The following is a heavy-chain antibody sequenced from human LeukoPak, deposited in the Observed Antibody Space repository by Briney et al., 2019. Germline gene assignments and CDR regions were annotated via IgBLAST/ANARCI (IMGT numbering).Heavy chain of an antibody. J-gene: IGHJ5*02. CDR1: GGSISSYY. CDR2: IYTSGST. Sequence: PSETVSLTCTVSGGSISSYYWSWIRQPAGKGLEWIGRIYTSGSTNYNPSLKSRVTMSVDTSKNQFSLKLSSVTAADTAVYYCARGDSGWEENWFDPWGQGTLVTVSS. D-gene: IGHD6-19*01. V-gene: IGHV4-4*07. CDR3: ARGDSGWEENWFDP.